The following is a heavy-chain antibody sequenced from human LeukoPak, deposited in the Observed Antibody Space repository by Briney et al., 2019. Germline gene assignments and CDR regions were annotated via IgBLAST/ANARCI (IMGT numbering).Heavy chain of an antibody. D-gene: IGHD4-17*01. Sequence: PGGSLRLSCAASGFSFISHSMNWVRQAPGKGLEWVSYISSTSSSIYYADSVKGRFTISRDNAKNSLYLQMNSLRAEDTAVYYCARRAYDYGDFGYWGQGTLVTVSS. CDR3: ARRAYDYGDFGY. J-gene: IGHJ4*02. CDR2: ISSTSSSI. V-gene: IGHV3-48*01. CDR1: GFSFISHS.